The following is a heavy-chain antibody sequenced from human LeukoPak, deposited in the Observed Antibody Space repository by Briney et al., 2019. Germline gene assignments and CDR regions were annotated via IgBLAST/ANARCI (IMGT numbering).Heavy chain of an antibody. V-gene: IGHV4-59*01. CDR2: IHYSGST. CDR1: GGSISSYY. J-gene: IGHJ6*02. CDR3: AREGYYYGMDV. Sequence: SETLSLTCTVSGGSISSYYWSWIRQPPGKGLEWIGYIHYSGSTNYNPSLKSRVTISVDTSKNQFSLKLSSVTAADTAVYYCAREGYYYGMDVWGQGTTVTVSS.